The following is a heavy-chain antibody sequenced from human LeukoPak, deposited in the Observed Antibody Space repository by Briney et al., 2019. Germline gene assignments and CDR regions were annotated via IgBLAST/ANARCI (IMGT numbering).Heavy chain of an antibody. CDR2: INHSGST. V-gene: IGHV4-34*01. CDR1: GGSFSGYY. CDR3: ARGGVGAIFGVVILNWFDP. D-gene: IGHD3-3*01. Sequence: SEPLSLTCAVYGGSFSGYYWSWIRQPPGKGLEWIGEINHSGSTNYNPSLKSRVTISVDTSKNQFSLKLSSVTAADAAVYYGARGGVGAIFGVVILNWFDPWGQGTLVTVSS. J-gene: IGHJ5*02.